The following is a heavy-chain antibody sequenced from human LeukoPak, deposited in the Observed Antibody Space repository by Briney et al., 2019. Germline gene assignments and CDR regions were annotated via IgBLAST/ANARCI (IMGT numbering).Heavy chain of an antibody. CDR2: IRYDGSNK. CDR3: ARDSALAQAVMFDY. J-gene: IGHJ4*02. V-gene: IGHV3-30*02. CDR1: GFTFSSYG. D-gene: IGHD6-19*01. Sequence: GGSLRLSCAASGFTFSSYGMHWVRQAPGKGLEWVAFIRYDGSNKYYADSVKGRFTISRDNAKNSLYLQMNSLRAEDTAVYYCARDSALAQAVMFDYWGQGTLVTVSS.